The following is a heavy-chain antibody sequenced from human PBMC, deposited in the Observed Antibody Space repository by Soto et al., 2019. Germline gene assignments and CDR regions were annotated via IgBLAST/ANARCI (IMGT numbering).Heavy chain of an antibody. Sequence: GGSLRLSCAASGLIFNTYGMNWFRQAPGKGLEWASSISSGSNYIYYADSVKGRITISRDNAKNSLYLQMNSLRVEDTAVYFCARDYYDSSNYRRFDYWGQGALVTVSS. CDR2: ISSGSNYI. J-gene: IGHJ4*02. CDR3: ARDYYDSSNYRRFDY. V-gene: IGHV3-21*01. D-gene: IGHD3-22*01. CDR1: GLIFNTYG.